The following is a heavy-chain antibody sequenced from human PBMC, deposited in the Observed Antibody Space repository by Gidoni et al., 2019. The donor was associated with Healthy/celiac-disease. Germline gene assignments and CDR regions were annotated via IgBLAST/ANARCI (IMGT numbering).Heavy chain of an antibody. J-gene: IGHJ5*02. CDR2: IYHSGST. V-gene: IGHV4-38-2*02. CDR1: GYSISSGYY. Sequence: QVQLQASGPGLVKPSETLSLTCAVSGYSISSGYYWGWIRQPPGKGLEWIGSIYHSGSTYYNPSLKSRVTISVDTSKNQFSLKLSSVTAADTAVYYCARDNTPWGFGHNWFDPWGQGTLVTVSS. D-gene: IGHD3-3*01. CDR3: ARDNTPWGFGHNWFDP.